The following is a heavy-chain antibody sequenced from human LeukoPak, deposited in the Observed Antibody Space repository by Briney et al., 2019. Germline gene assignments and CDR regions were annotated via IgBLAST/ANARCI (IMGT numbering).Heavy chain of an antibody. J-gene: IGHJ5*02. CDR3: AKEEAHITISRRKNWFDP. D-gene: IGHD3-9*01. CDR1: GFTFSTYV. Sequence: PGGSLRLSCAASGFTFSTYVMTWVRQAPGKGLEWVSSISGSGGSTYYADSVKGRFTISRDNSKNTLYLQMNSLRAEDTAVYYCAKEEAHITISRRKNWFDPWGQGTLVTVSS. CDR2: ISGSGGST. V-gene: IGHV3-23*01.